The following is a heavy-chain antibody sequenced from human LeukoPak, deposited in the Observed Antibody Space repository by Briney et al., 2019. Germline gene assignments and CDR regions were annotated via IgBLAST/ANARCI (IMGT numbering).Heavy chain of an antibody. Sequence: PGGSLRLSCAASGFTFSSYGMHWVRQAPGKGLEWVAFIRYDGSNKYYADSVKGRFTISRDNSKNSLYLQMNSLRAEDTAVYYCARSRGYSYDELMDFDYWGQGTLVTVSS. CDR3: ARSRGYSYDELMDFDY. V-gene: IGHV3-30*02. D-gene: IGHD5-18*01. CDR2: IRYDGSNK. J-gene: IGHJ4*02. CDR1: GFTFSSYG.